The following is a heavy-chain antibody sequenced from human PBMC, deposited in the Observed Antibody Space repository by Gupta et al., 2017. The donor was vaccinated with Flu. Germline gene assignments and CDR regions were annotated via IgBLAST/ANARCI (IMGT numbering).Heavy chain of an antibody. Sequence: QVQLVQSGAEVKKPGSSVKVSCKASGGTFSTFIVNWVRQAPGQGLEWMGGIIATFPTANDAQKFQGRVTITADISTSTAYLDVSSLTSEDTAVYYCATLRGCGGDCYYFDFWGQGTLVTVSS. D-gene: IGHD2-21*02. V-gene: IGHV1-69*08. CDR2: IIATFPTA. J-gene: IGHJ4*02. CDR3: ATLRGCGGDCYYFDF. CDR1: GGTFSTFI.